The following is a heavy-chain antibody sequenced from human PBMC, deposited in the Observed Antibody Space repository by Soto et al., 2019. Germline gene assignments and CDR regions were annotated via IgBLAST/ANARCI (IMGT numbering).Heavy chain of an antibody. Sequence: EVQVVESGGGLVQPGGSLRLSCAASGFTFSSYWMSWVRQAPGKGLEWVARINQDGSEKYYADSVKGRFTISRDNSKNTLYLQMNSLRAEDTAVYYCARDHYDFWSGYYNWGQGTLVTVSS. CDR3: ARDHYDFWSGYYN. V-gene: IGHV3-7*01. J-gene: IGHJ4*02. CDR1: GFTFSSYW. CDR2: INQDGSEK. D-gene: IGHD3-3*01.